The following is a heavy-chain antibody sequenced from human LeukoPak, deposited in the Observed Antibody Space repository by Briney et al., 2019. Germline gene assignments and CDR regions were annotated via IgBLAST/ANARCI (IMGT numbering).Heavy chain of an antibody. J-gene: IGHJ4*02. CDR2: ISYDGNNK. Sequence: GRSLRLSCAASGFRFSGYAMHWVRQAPGKGLQWVTLISYDGNNKDYADSVKGRFTISRDNSKNTLYLQMNSLRDEDTAVYYCARDRVPQLTADYWGQGTLVTVSS. CDR3: ARDRVPQLTADY. V-gene: IGHV3-30-3*01. D-gene: IGHD7-27*01. CDR1: GFRFSGYA.